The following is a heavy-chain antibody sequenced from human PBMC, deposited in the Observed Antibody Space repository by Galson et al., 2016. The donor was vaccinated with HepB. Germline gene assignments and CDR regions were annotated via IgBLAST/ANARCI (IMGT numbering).Heavy chain of an antibody. CDR2: ISYDGSTK. V-gene: IGHV3-30*04. J-gene: IGHJ3*02. Sequence: SLRLSCAASGFTFSSYAMSWVRQAPGKGLEWAAVISYDGSTKYYADSVKGRFTISRDNSKNTLYLQMNSLRAEDTAVYYCARDNTILWFGELIGNAFDIWGQGTLVTVSS. CDR1: GFTFSSYA. CDR3: ARDNTILWFGELIGNAFDI. D-gene: IGHD3-10*01.